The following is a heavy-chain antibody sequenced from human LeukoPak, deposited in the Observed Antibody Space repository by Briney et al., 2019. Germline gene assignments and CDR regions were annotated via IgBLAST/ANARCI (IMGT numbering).Heavy chain of an antibody. Sequence: GASVKVSCKASGGTFSSYAISRVRQAPGQGLEWMGGIIPIFGTANYAQKFQGRVTITADESTSTAYMELSSLRSEDTAVYYCASSNTAMDPFDIWGQGTMVTVSS. CDR2: IIPIFGTA. V-gene: IGHV1-69*13. CDR3: ASSNTAMDPFDI. J-gene: IGHJ3*02. D-gene: IGHD5-18*01. CDR1: GGTFSSYA.